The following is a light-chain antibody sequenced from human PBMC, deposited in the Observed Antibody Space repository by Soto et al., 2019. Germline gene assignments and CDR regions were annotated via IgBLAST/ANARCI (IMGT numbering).Light chain of an antibody. J-gene: IGLJ2*01. CDR2: EVS. V-gene: IGLV2-8*01. CDR3: SSYAGSNNVV. CDR1: SSDVGGYNY. Sequence: QSALTQPPSASGSPGQSVTISCTGTSSDVGGYNYVSWYQQHPGKAPKLMIYEVSTRPSGVPDRFSGSKSGNTASLTVSGLQAEAEADYYCSSYAGSNNVVFGGGTKLTVL.